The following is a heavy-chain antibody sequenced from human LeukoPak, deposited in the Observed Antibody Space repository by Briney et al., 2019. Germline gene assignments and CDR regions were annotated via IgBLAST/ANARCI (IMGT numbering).Heavy chain of an antibody. D-gene: IGHD6-13*01. CDR2: INPNIGDT. J-gene: IGHJ5*02. CDR1: GYTFTGYY. CDR3: ARDRAAAVTDNWFAR. Sequence: ASVRVSCKASGYTFTGYYMHWVRQAPGQGLEWMGWINPNIGDTNYAQKFQGRVTMTRDTSISTAYMELSRLRFEDTAVYYCARDRAAAVTDNWFARWGQGTLVTVSS. V-gene: IGHV1-2*02.